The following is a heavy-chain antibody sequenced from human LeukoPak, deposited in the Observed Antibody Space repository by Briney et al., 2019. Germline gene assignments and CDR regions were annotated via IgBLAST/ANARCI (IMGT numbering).Heavy chain of an antibody. J-gene: IGHJ4*02. CDR3: ARVDTGAPHYFDY. CDR1: GYTFTGYH. CDR2: IIPIFGTA. V-gene: IGHV1-69*13. D-gene: IGHD1-14*01. Sequence: SVKVSCKASGYTFTGYHMHWVRQAPGQGLEWMGGIIPIFGTANYAQKFQGRVTITADESTSTAYMELSSLRSEDTAVYYCARVDTGAPHYFDYWGQGTLVTVSS.